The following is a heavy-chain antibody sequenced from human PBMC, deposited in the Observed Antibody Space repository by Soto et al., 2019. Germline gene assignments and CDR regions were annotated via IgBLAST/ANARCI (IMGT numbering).Heavy chain of an antibody. V-gene: IGHV1-69*01. CDR3: ARGRTIFGVVNFDY. J-gene: IGHJ4*02. CDR2: VIPIFSIV. Sequence: QVQLVQSGAEVKRPGSSVKVSCKASGGTFSNSPIAWVRLAPGQGLEWMGGVIPIFSIVKYAQKFQGRGTFTADDSTSTAYMELNSLTSEDTAVYYCARGRTIFGVVNFDYWGQGTLVTVSS. CDR1: GGTFSNSP. D-gene: IGHD3-3*01.